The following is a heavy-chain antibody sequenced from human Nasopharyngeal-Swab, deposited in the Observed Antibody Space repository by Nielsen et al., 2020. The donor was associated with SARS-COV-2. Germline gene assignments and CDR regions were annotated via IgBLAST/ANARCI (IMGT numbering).Heavy chain of an antibody. Sequence: SETLSLTCTVSGGSISSGGYYWSWIRQHPGKGLEWIGYIYYSGSTNYNPSLKSRVTISVDTSKNQFSLKLSSVTAADTAVYYCARGRKKWFGELSYFDYWGQGTLVTVSS. D-gene: IGHD3-10*01. V-gene: IGHV4-31*03. CDR1: GGSISSGGYY. CDR3: ARGRKKWFGELSYFDY. J-gene: IGHJ4*02. CDR2: IYYSGST.